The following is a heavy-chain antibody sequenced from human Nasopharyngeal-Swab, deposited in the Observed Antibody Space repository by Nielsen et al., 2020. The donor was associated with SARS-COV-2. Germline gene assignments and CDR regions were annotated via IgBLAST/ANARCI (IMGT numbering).Heavy chain of an antibody. CDR2: ISYDGSNK. CDR3: ARGARGFYYDSSGYSNFDY. J-gene: IGHJ4*02. D-gene: IGHD3-22*01. CDR1: GFTFSSYA. V-gene: IGHV3-30*04. Sequence: GESLKISCASFGFTFSSYAMHWVRQAPGKGLEWVAVISYDGSNKYYADSVKGRFTISRDNSKNTLYLQMSSLRAEDTAVYYCARGARGFYYDSSGYSNFDYWGQGTLVTVSS.